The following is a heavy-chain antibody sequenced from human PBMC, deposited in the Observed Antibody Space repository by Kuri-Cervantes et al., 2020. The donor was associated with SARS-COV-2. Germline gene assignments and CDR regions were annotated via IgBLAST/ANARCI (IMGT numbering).Heavy chain of an antibody. CDR2: ISYAGNSL. CDR1: GFTFSDFA. CDR3: ARDDNSLDFWSGYGYYYGMDV. D-gene: IGHD3-3*01. V-gene: IGHV3-30*04. J-gene: IGHJ6*02. Sequence: GESLKISCAASGFTFSDFAIHWVRQAPGKGLEWVAIISYAGNSLYAESVKGRFTISRDNAKNSLYLQMNSLRDEDTAVYYCARDDNSLDFWSGYGYYYGMDVWGQGTTVTVSS.